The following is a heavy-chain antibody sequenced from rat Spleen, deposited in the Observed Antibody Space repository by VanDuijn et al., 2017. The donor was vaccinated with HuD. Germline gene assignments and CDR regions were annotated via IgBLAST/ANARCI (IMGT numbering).Heavy chain of an antibody. V-gene: IGHV3-3*01. D-gene: IGHD1-6*01. CDR3: ARIRDVMDV. CDR1: GSSISSTYR. CDR2: INSAGSS. Sequence: EVQLQESGPGLVKPSQSLSLTCSVTGSSISSTYRWNWIRKFPGKKLECMGYINSAGSSNYNPSLKSRISITRDTSKNQFFLQVNSVIIEDTATYYCARIRDVMDVWGQGASVTVSS. J-gene: IGHJ4*01.